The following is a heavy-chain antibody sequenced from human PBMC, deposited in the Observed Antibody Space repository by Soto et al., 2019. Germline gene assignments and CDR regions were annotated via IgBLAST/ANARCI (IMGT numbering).Heavy chain of an antibody. J-gene: IGHJ5*01. CDR2: IYSETTGGGT. D-gene: IGHD3-16*02. V-gene: IGHV3-53*01. Sequence: PGGSLRLSCDASGVNVRNNFMTWVRQAPGKGLEWVSAIYSETTGGGTFYADSVKGRFTISRDNFKNTLYLQMNSLRAEDTALYHCAKDHRPLQLRLGELSPLDCDSWGQGTLVTSPQ. CDR3: AKDHRPLQLRLGELSPLDCDS. CDR1: GVNVRNNF.